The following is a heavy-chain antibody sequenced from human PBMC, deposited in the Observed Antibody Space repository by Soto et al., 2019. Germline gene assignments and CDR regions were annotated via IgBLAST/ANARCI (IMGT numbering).Heavy chain of an antibody. V-gene: IGHV1-2*04. CDR1: GYTFTGYH. D-gene: IGHD1-26*01. CDR2: INTNNGDT. J-gene: IGHJ5*02. CDR3: ARWVGASNWFDP. Sequence: QVQLVQSGAEVKEPGASVKVSCKASGYTFTGYHIHWVRQAPGQGLEWMGWINTNNGDTNYAQKFQGWVTMTRDTSISTAYVQLSRLRSDDTAVYYCARWVGASNWFDPWGQGTLVIVSS.